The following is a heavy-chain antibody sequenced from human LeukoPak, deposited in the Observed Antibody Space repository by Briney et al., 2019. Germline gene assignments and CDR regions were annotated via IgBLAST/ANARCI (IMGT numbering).Heavy chain of an antibody. D-gene: IGHD6-13*01. J-gene: IGHJ4*02. CDR2: ISGGGTI. Sequence: GGSLRLSCAASGFTFSDYYMSWIRQAPGKGLEWVSSISGGGTISYADSVKGRSTISRDNAKNSLYLQMNSLRAEDTAVYYCARDRIAAGGTVHQHWGQGTLVTVSS. V-gene: IGHV3-11*01. CDR3: ARDRIAAGGTVHQH. CDR1: GFTFSDYY.